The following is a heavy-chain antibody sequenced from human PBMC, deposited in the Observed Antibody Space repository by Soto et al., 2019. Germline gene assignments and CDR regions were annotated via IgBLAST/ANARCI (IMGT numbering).Heavy chain of an antibody. CDR2: INAGNGNT. Sequence: QVQLVQSGAEVKKPGASVKVSCKASGYTFTSYAMHWVRQAPGQRLEWMGWINAGNGNTKYSQKFQGRVTITRDTSASTAYMELSSLRSEDTAVYYCAILRDYHGVGVDYWGQGTLVTVSS. CDR3: AILRDYHGVGVDY. J-gene: IGHJ4*02. D-gene: IGHD4-17*01. CDR1: GYTFTSYA. V-gene: IGHV1-3*01.